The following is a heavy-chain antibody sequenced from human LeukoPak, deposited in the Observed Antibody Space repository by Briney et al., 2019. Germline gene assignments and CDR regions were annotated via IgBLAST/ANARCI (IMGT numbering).Heavy chain of an antibody. CDR3: AGSIAARLDY. V-gene: IGHV4-34*01. CDR2: IDHSGST. D-gene: IGHD6-6*01. Sequence: SETLSLTCAVYGGSFSDYYWSWIRQPPGKGLEWIGEIDHSGSTNYNPSLKSRVTISVDTSKNQFSLKLSSVTAADTAVYYCAGSIAARLDYWGQGTLVTVSS. CDR1: GGSFSDYY. J-gene: IGHJ4*02.